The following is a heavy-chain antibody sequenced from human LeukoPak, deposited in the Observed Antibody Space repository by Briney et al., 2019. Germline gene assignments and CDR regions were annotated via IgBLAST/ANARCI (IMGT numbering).Heavy chain of an antibody. V-gene: IGHV1-2*02. CDR1: GYTFTGYY. J-gene: IGHJ4*02. Sequence: ASVKVSCKASGYTFTGYYMHWVRQAPGQGLEWMGWINPNSGSTNYAQKFQGRVTMTRDTSITTVDMELRSLRSDDTAVYYCARVRYSSSWYSFDYWGQGTLVTVSS. D-gene: IGHD6-13*01. CDR3: ARVRYSSSWYSFDY. CDR2: INPNSGST.